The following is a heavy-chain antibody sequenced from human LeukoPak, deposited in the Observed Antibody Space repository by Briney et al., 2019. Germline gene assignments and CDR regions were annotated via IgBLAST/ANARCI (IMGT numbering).Heavy chain of an antibody. CDR3: ARDFDYGEFDY. J-gene: IGHJ4*02. CDR2: IYYSGST. CDR1: GGSISSGDYY. Sequence: SETLSLTCTVSGGSISSGDYYWSWIRQPPGKGLEWIGYIYYSGSTYYNPSLKSRVTISVDTSKNQFSLKLSSVTAADTAVYYCARDFDYGEFDYWGQGTLVTVSS. V-gene: IGHV4-30-4*01. D-gene: IGHD4-17*01.